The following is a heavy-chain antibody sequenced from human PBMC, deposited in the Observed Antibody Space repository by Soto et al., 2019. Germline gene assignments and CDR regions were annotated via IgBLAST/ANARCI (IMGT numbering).Heavy chain of an antibody. J-gene: IGHJ4*02. CDR1: GYTFINYY. V-gene: IGHV1-46*04. CDR3: ASEDYSTDHYCFDY. D-gene: IGHD2-8*02. CDR2: INPNGGSA. Sequence: QVQLVQSGAEVKKPGASVKLSCKASGYTFINYYIHWVRQDPGQGLEWMGVINPNGGSATYAQKLQGRVTMTRDTSTGTVYMELSSLRSEDTAVYFCASEDYSTDHYCFDYWGQGTLVTVSS.